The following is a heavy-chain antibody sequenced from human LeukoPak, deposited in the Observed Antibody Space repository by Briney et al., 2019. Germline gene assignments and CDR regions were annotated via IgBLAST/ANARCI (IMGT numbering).Heavy chain of an antibody. D-gene: IGHD2-2*01. V-gene: IGHV3-30-3*02. Sequence: PGGSLRLSCAASGFTFSSYAMHWVRQAPGKGLEWVAVISYDGSNKYYADSVKGRFTISRDNSKNTLYLQMNSLRAEDTAVYYCAKWKYQLLSDAFDIWGQGTMVTVSS. CDR2: ISYDGSNK. CDR3: AKWKYQLLSDAFDI. CDR1: GFTFSSYA. J-gene: IGHJ3*02.